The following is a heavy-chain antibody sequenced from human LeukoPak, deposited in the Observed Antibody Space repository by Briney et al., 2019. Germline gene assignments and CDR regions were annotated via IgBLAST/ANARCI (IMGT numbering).Heavy chain of an antibody. D-gene: IGHD4-23*01. Sequence: GGSLRLSCAASGFTFSSYEMNWVRQAPGKGLEWVSYISSSGSTIYYADSVKGRFTISRDNAKNSLYLQMNSLRAEGTAVYYCARDIDYGGNSDLDYWGQGTLVTVSS. CDR2: ISSSGSTI. J-gene: IGHJ4*02. CDR1: GFTFSSYE. CDR3: ARDIDYGGNSDLDY. V-gene: IGHV3-48*03.